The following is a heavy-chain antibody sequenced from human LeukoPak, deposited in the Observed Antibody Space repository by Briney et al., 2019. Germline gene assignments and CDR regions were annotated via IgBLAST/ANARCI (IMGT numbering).Heavy chain of an antibody. CDR2: ISGSGGST. CDR1: GFTFSTYA. Sequence: GGSLRLSCAASGFTFSTYAMSWVRQAPGKGLEWVSAISGSGGSTYYADSVKGRFTISRDNSKNTLYLQMNSLRAEDTAVYYCARERDDSSGYSHGPAINPAGYWGQGTLVTVSS. J-gene: IGHJ4*02. D-gene: IGHD3-22*01. CDR3: ARERDDSSGYSHGPAINPAGY. V-gene: IGHV3-23*01.